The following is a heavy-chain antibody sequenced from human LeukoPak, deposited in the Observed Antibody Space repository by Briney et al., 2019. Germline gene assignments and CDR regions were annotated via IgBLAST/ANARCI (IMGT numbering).Heavy chain of an antibody. CDR2: ISAYSVNT. CDR1: GYTFTSYG. J-gene: IGHJ6*02. V-gene: IGHV1-18*01. Sequence: GASVKVSCKASGYTFTSYGISWVRQAPGQGLEWMGWISAYSVNTNYAQKLQGRVTMTEDTSTDTAYMELSSLRSEDTAVYYCATVESLRSYYGMDVWGQGTTVTVSS. CDR3: ATVESLRSYYGMDV.